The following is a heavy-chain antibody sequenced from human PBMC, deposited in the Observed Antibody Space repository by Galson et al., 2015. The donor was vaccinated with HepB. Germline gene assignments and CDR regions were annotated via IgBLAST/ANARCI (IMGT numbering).Heavy chain of an antibody. CDR1: GVSITSGQYY. CDR2: IYHTGNT. Sequence: ETLSLTCTVSGVSITSGQYYWAWVRQSPGKGLEWIGSIYHTGNTYYNSSLKSRLTMSLVTSTNQVSLRLTSVTAADTAIYYCAREGYTTDTWGQGTLAIVSS. CDR3: AREGYTTDT. D-gene: IGHD5-12*01. V-gene: IGHV4-39*01. J-gene: IGHJ5*02.